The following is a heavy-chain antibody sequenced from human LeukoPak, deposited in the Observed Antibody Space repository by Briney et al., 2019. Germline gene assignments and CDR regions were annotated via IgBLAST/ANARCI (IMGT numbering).Heavy chain of an antibody. CDR1: GFTFSRYW. CDR2: IISDGSST. V-gene: IGHV3-74*01. CDR3: ARPIYSGTHPDEGFDY. D-gene: IGHD1-26*01. J-gene: IGHJ4*02. Sequence: GGSLRLSCAASGFTFSRYWMHWVRHAPAKGLVLVSRIISDGSSTNYADSVKGRFTISRDNAKNTLFLQMNSLRAEDTAVYYCARPIYSGTHPDEGFDYWGQGILVTVSS.